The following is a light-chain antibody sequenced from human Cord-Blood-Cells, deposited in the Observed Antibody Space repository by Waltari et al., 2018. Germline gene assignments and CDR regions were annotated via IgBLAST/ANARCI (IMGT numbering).Light chain of an antibody. Sequence: DVQMTQPPPTLPAPVLYKANTTCRASQSISSWLAWYQQKPGKAPKLLIYNASSLESGVPSRFSGSGSGTEFTLTISSLQPDDFVTYYCQQYNSYWRFGQGTKLEIK. V-gene: IGKV1-5*01. CDR3: QQYNSYWR. CDR2: NAS. J-gene: IGKJ1*01. CDR1: QSISSW.